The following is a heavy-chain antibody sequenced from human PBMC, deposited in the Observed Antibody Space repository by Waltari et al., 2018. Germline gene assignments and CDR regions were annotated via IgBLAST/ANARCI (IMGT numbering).Heavy chain of an antibody. CDR2: INAGNGNT. CDR3: ARYGSGTPHGMDV. Sequence: QVQLVQSGAEVKKPGASVKVSCKASGYTFPSSPMHWLRQAPGQRLEWMGGINAGNGNTKYSQKFQGRVTITRDTSASTAYMELSSLRSEDTAVYYCARYGSGTPHGMDVWGQGTTVTVSS. V-gene: IGHV1-3*01. J-gene: IGHJ6*02. D-gene: IGHD3-10*01. CDR1: GYTFPSSP.